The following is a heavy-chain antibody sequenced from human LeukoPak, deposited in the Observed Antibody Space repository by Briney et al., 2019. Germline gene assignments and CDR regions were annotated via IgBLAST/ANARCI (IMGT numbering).Heavy chain of an antibody. J-gene: IGHJ4*02. V-gene: IGHV3-48*01. CDR2: ISSSSSTI. CDR3: ARDGILWFGELWIFDY. D-gene: IGHD3-10*01. Sequence: GGSLRLSCAASGFTFSSYSMNWVRQALGKGLEWVPYISSSSSTIYYADSVKGRFTISRDNAKNSLYLQMNSLRAEDTAVCYCARDGILWFGELWIFDYWGQGTLVTVSS. CDR1: GFTFSSYS.